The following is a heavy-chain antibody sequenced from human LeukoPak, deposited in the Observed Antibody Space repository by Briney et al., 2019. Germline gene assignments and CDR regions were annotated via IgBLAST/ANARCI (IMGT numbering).Heavy chain of an antibody. D-gene: IGHD2-21*01. V-gene: IGHV3-7*03. Sequence: GGSLRLSCADSGCTSSVSRMSTVCQAPGKGLEWVANINHDGSVKYYVDSVKGRFTISRDNAKNSLYLQMNSLRAEDTAVYFCARGQSYCGDFWGQGNLVTVSS. CDR1: GCTSSVSR. J-gene: IGHJ4*02. CDR3: ARGQSYCGDF. CDR2: INHDGSVK.